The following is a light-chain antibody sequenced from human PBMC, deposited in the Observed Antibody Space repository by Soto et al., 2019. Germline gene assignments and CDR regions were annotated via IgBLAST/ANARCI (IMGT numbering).Light chain of an antibody. CDR2: EVS. CDR3: SSYTSSSTVL. V-gene: IGLV2-14*01. CDR1: NSDVGGYNY. J-gene: IGLJ3*02. Sequence: QSALTQPASVSGSPGQSITISCTGTNSDVGGYNYVSWYQQHPGKAPKLMIYEVSNRPSGISNRFSGSKSGNTASLTISGLQTMDEADYYCSSYTSSSTVLFGGGTKLTVL.